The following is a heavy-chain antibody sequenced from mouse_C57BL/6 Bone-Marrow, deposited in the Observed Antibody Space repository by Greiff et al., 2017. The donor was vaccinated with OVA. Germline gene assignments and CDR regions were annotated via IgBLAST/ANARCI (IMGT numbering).Heavy chain of an antibody. CDR1: GYTFTSYW. V-gene: IGHV1-53*01. J-gene: IGHJ3*01. D-gene: IGHD3-2*02. CDR2: INPSNGGT. CDR3: VTAQATAY. Sequence: QVQLQQPGTELVKPGASVKLSCTASGYTFTSYWMPWVKQRPGQGLEWIGTINPSNGGTNYNENVKGKGTLTVDKASGTDYMQLSSLTSEDAAVSYCVTAQATAYWGQGTLVTVSA.